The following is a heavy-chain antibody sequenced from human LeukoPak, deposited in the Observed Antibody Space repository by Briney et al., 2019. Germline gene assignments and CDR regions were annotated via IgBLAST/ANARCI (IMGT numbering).Heavy chain of an antibody. V-gene: IGHV4-31*11. J-gene: IGHJ3*02. CDR1: GGSITNTNN. CDR3: ARANSYLDMLTGYYRDAFDI. CDR2: IYYNGST. D-gene: IGHD3-9*01. Sequence: PSETLSLTCGVSGGSITNTNNWTWVRQHPGKGLEWIGYIYYNGSTYYNPSLKSRVTISVDTSKNQFSLKLSSVTAADTAVYYCARANSYLDMLTGYYRDAFDIWGQGTMVTVSS.